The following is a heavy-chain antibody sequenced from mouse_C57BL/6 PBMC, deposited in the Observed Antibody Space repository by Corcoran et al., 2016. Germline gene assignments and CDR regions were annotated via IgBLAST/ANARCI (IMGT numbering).Heavy chain of an antibody. V-gene: IGHV1-63*01. J-gene: IGHJ3*01. CDR1: GYTFTNYW. D-gene: IGHD2-4*01. Sequence: QVQLQQSGPELVKPGASVKISCKASGYTFTNYWIGWAKQRPGHGLEWIGDIYPGGGYTNYNEKFKGKATLTADKSSSTAYMQFSSLTSEDSAIYYCAREGYDYDFAYWGQGTLVTVSA. CDR3: AREGYDYDFAY. CDR2: IYPGGGYT.